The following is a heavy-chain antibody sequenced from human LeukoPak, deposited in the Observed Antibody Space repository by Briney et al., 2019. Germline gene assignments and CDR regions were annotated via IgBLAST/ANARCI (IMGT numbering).Heavy chain of an antibody. CDR2: IIPIFGTA. D-gene: IGHD3-10*01. Sequence: SVKVSCKASGGTFSSYAISWVRQAPGQGLEWMGGIIPIFGTANYAQKFQGRVTITADESTSTAYMELSSLRSGDTAVYYCARDGATMVRGVTSLWYNWFDPWGQGTLVTVSS. V-gene: IGHV1-69*13. J-gene: IGHJ5*02. CDR1: GGTFSSYA. CDR3: ARDGATMVRGVTSLWYNWFDP.